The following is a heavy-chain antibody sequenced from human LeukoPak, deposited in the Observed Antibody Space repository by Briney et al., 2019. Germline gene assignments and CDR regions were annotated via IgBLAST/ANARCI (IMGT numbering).Heavy chain of an antibody. D-gene: IGHD4-23*01. CDR2: INLDGTKK. CDR1: RFYFSNYW. Sequence: PGGSLRLSCAASRFYFSNYWMSWVRQAPGKGLEWLANINLDGTKKYYVDSVNGRFTISRDNVRNSLYLQMNILRAEDTAVYYCARDEDGGNSYDYWGQGTLVTVSS. J-gene: IGHJ4*02. CDR3: ARDEDGGNSYDY. V-gene: IGHV3-7*01.